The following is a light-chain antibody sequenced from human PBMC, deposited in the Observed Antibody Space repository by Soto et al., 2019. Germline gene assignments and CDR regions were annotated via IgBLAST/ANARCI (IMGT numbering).Light chain of an antibody. CDR2: AVP. V-gene: IGKV1-6*01. CDR3: LQDYNYPRT. J-gene: IGKJ1*01. CDR1: QGIRND. Sequence: AIQMTQSPSSLSASVGDRVTITCRASQGIRNDLGWYQQKPGKAPKLLIYAVPSLQSGFPLRFSGSGSGTDFTLTISSLQAEDFATYYCLQDYNYPRTFCQGTKVKIK.